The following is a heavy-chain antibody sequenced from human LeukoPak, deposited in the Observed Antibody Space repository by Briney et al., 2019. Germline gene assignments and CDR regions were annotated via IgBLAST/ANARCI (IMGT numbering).Heavy chain of an antibody. CDR3: ARADIVVVPAATHYYYYGMDV. CDR1: GFTFSSYS. J-gene: IGHJ6*04. D-gene: IGHD2-2*01. V-gene: IGHV3-21*01. Sequence: GGSLRLSCAASGFTFSSYSMNWVRQAPGKGLEWVSSISSSSSYIYYADSVKGRFTIFRDNAKNSLYLQMNSLRAEDTAVYYCARADIVVVPAATHYYYYGMDVWGKGTTVTVSS. CDR2: ISSSSSYI.